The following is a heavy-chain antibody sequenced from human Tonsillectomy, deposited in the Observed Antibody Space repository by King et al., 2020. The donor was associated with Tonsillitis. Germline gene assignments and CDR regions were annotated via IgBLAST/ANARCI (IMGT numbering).Heavy chain of an antibody. V-gene: IGHV1-69*01. CDR1: GGTFSSYG. CDR3: AREYYYDSSGYWDSYYYGMDV. D-gene: IGHD3-22*01. CDR2: IIPIFGTT. Sequence: VQLVQSGAEVKKPGSSVKVSCKASGGTFSSYGISWVRQAPGQGLEWMGGIIPIFGTTNYAQKLQGRVTITADESTSTAYMELSSLRSEDTAVYYCAREYYYDSSGYWDSYYYGMDVWGQGTTVTVSS. J-gene: IGHJ6*02.